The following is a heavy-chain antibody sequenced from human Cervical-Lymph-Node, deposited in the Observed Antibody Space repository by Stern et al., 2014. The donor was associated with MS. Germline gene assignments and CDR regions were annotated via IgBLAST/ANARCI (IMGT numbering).Heavy chain of an antibody. CDR3: AISQLWVFGYFDY. CDR2: ISWRSGSI. J-gene: IGHJ4*02. CDR1: GFTFDEYA. D-gene: IGHD5-18*01. Sequence: EVQLVESGGGSVQPGRSLRLSCAASGFTFDEYAMHWVRQVPGQGLEWVSGISWRSGSIGYADSVKGRFTISRDNAKNSLYLQMNSLRTEDTALYYCAISQLWVFGYFDYWGQGTLVTVSS. V-gene: IGHV3-9*01.